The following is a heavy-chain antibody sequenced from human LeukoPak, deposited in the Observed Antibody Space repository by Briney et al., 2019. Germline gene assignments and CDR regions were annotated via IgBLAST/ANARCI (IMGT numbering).Heavy chain of an antibody. CDR3: ARDDDYDSSGYSNWFDP. Sequence: GASVKVSCKASGYTFTSYGISWVRQAPGQGLEWMGWISAYNGNTNYAQKLQGRVTMTTDTSTSTAYMELRSLRSDDTAVYYCARDDDYDSSGYSNWFDPWGQGTLVTVSS. CDR1: GYTFTSYG. J-gene: IGHJ5*02. CDR2: ISAYNGNT. D-gene: IGHD3-22*01. V-gene: IGHV1-18*01.